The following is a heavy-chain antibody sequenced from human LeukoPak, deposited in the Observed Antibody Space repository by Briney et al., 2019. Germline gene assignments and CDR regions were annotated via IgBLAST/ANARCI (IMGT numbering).Heavy chain of an antibody. V-gene: IGHV1-2*02. CDR2: INAKSGDT. CDR1: GYTFTDYY. J-gene: IGHJ5*01. Sequence: GASVKVSCKASGYTFTDYYMHWVRQAPGQGLEWMGWINAKSGDTKYAQKVKARVTMTRDTSITTTYMEVSRLSSDDTAVYYCARQNTGQLDSWGQGTLVTVSS. D-gene: IGHD2-8*02. CDR3: ARQNTGQLDS.